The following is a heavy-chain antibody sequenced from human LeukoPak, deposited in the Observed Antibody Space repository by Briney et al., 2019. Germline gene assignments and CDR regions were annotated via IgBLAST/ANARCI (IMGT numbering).Heavy chain of an antibody. CDR1: VGSLCVGSYY. CDR3: AREIVVVPAAIWFDR. CDR2: IYISGST. J-gene: IGHJ5*02. D-gene: IGHD2-2*01. V-gene: IGHV4-61*02. Sequence: SETLSLTRALSVGSLCVGSYYCGSIRQPAGKGLEWIGRIYISGSTNYNPSRKSRVTISVDTSKNQFSLKLSSVTAADTAVYYCAREIVVVPAAIWFDRWGQGTLVTVSS.